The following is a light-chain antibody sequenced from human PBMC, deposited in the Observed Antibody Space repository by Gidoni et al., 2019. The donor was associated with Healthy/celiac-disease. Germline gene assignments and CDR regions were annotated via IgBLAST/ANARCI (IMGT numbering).Light chain of an antibody. CDR3: QQSYSTPFT. CDR2: AAS. Sequence: EIQMTQSPSSLSASVGDRVTITCRASQSISSYLNWYQQKPGKAPKLLIYAASSLQGGVPSRFSGSGSGTDFTLTISSLQPEDFATYYCQQSYSTPFTFGPGTKVDIK. J-gene: IGKJ3*01. CDR1: QSISSY. V-gene: IGKV1-39*01.